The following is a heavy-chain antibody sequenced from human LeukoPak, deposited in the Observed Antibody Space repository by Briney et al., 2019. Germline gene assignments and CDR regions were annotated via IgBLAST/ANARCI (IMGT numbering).Heavy chain of an antibody. J-gene: IGHJ4*02. D-gene: IGHD3-10*01. CDR1: GFTFTSYG. CDR2: ITYDGYYK. CDR3: TRVLVPVVRASPMGY. Sequence: PGTSLRLSCAASGFTFTSYGMHWVRQAPGKGLEWVALITYDGYYKYYSDSVKGRFTISSDTSKNTLYLQMNSLRAEDTAVYYCTRVLVPVVRASPMGYWGQGTLVTVSS. V-gene: IGHV3-30*03.